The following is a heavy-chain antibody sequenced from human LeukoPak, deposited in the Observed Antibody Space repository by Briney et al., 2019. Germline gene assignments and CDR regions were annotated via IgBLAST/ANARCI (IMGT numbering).Heavy chain of an antibody. J-gene: IGHJ4*02. V-gene: IGHV4-61*02. Sequence: SQTLSLTCTVSGGSISSGSYYWSWIRQPAGKGLEWIGRIYTSGSTNYNPSLESRVTISVDTSKNQFSLKLSSVTAADTAVYYCAKEGPGSSVPFDYWGQGTLVTVSS. CDR1: GGSISSGSYY. D-gene: IGHD6-6*01. CDR3: AKEGPGSSVPFDY. CDR2: IYTSGST.